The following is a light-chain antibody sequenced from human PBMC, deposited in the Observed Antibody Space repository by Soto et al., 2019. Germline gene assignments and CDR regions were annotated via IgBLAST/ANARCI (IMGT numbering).Light chain of an antibody. CDR2: DAS. V-gene: IGKV3-11*01. J-gene: IGKJ3*01. CDR3: QRGSNAFT. CDR1: QSVSSY. Sequence: EIVLTQAPATLSLSPGERATLFCRASQSVSSYLAGYQQKPGQDPRLITYDASNSATGIPARFSGSGSGTDFTLTVSSLEPEDFAVYSCQRGSNAFTFGPGTKVDIK.